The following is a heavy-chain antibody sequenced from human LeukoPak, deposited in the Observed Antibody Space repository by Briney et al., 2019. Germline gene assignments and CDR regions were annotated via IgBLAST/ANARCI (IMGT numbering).Heavy chain of an antibody. CDR2: ISSSSSYI. D-gene: IGHD3-10*01. Sequence: GGSLRLSCAASGFTFSSYSMNWVRQAPGKGLEWVSSISSSSSYIYYADSVKGRFTISRDNAKNSQYLQMNSLRAEDTAVYYCASVRVAGTGYWGQGTLVTVSS. J-gene: IGHJ4*02. V-gene: IGHV3-21*01. CDR3: ASVRVAGTGY. CDR1: GFTFSSYS.